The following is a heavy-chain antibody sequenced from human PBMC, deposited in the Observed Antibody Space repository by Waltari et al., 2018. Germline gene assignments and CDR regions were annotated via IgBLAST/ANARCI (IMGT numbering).Heavy chain of an antibody. D-gene: IGHD1-1*01. CDR2: IYSGGST. CDR3: AREVGDWSDALGY. V-gene: IGHV3-53*01. J-gene: IGHJ4*02. Sequence: EVQLVESGGGLIQPGASLRLSCAASGFIVSRQYMSWVRQARGKGLEWISVIYSGGSTYYADSVKGRFTISRDNSKNTVFLQMNSLRAEDTAVYYCAREVGDWSDALGYWGQGTLVTVSS. CDR1: GFIVSRQY.